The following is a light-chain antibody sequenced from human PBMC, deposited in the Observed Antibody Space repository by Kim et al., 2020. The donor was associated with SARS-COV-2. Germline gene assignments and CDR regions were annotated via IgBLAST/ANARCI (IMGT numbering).Light chain of an antibody. V-gene: IGLV1-40*01. CDR1: TSNSVEGDD. J-gene: IGLJ1*01. CDR3: QSYDSSLSGYV. Sequence: HRAPIPSTGSTSNSVEGDDVHWYQQLPGTAPKLLIYGNSNRPSGFPDRFSGSKSGTAASLAITGLQAEDEADYYCQSYDSSLSGYVFGTGTKLTVL. CDR2: GNS.